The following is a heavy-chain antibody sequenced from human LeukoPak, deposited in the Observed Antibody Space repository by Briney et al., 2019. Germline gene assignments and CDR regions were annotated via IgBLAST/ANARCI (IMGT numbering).Heavy chain of an antibody. Sequence: ASVKVSCKASGYTFTSYAMHWVRQAPGQRLEWMGWINAGNGNTKYSQKFQGRVTITRDTSASTAYMELSSLRSEDTAVYYCARDKGSVVVPIAPDYWGQGTLVTVSS. CDR3: ARDKGSVVVPIAPDY. CDR2: INAGNGNT. V-gene: IGHV1-3*01. CDR1: GYTFTSYA. D-gene: IGHD2-2*01. J-gene: IGHJ4*02.